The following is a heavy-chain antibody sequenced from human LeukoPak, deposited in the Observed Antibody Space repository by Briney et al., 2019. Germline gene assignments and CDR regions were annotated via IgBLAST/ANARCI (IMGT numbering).Heavy chain of an antibody. J-gene: IGHJ4*02. D-gene: IGHD2-2*01. CDR2: INAGNGNT. V-gene: IGHV1-3*01. CDR1: GYTFTSYA. Sequence: ASVKVSCKASGYTFTSYAMHWVRQAPGQRLEWMGWINAGNGNTKYSQKFQARVTITRDTSASTAYMELSSLRSEDTAVYYCARSARYCGSTSCHFDYWGQGTLVTVSS. CDR3: ARSARYCGSTSCHFDY.